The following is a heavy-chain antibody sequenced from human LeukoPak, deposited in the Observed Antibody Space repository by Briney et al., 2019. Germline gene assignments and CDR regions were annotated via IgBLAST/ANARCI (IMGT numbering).Heavy chain of an antibody. Sequence: GGSLRLSCAASGFTFSDYWMLWVRQAPGKGPVWVSRIDNDGSSTTYADSVKGRFTISRDNAKNTLYLQMSSLRAEDTAVYYCARDSGGSSVTDFDYWGQGTLVTVSS. CDR3: ARDSGGSSVTDFDY. CDR1: GFTFSDYW. J-gene: IGHJ4*02. D-gene: IGHD1-26*01. V-gene: IGHV3-74*01. CDR2: IDNDGSST.